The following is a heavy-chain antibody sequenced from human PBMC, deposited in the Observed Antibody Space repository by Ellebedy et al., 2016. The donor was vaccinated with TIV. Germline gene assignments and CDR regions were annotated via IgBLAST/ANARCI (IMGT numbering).Heavy chain of an antibody. CDR3: ARQIVVVIKGWFDP. V-gene: IGHV4-39*01. J-gene: IGHJ5*02. CDR2: IYYCGST. CDR1: PGSISSSNYY. Sequence: MPSETLSLTCTVSPGSISSSNYYWGWIRQPPGKRLEWIRIIYYCGSTYYNPSLKSRVPISVDTSKNQFSLKLSSVTAADTAVYYCARQIVVVIKGWFDPWGQGTLVTVSS. D-gene: IGHD3-22*01.